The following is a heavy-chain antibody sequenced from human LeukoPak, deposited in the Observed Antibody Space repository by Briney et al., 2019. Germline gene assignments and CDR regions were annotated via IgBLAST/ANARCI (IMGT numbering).Heavy chain of an antibody. CDR2: ISGSGDNT. J-gene: IGHJ6*01. CDR1: GFTFSGFV. D-gene: IGHD1-26*01. CDR3: AKMKGHPLPKYYMDV. V-gene: IGHV3-23*01. Sequence: GGSLRLSCAASGFTFSGFVMSWVRRTPGKGLEGVSGISGSGDNTLYADSVKGRFTICRDNSKNTLYLEMNSLRAEDTAIYYCAKMKGHPLPKYYMDVWGQGTTVTVSS.